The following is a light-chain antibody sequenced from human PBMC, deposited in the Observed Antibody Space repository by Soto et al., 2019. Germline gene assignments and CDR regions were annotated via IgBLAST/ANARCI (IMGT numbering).Light chain of an antibody. CDR2: GVS. V-gene: IGKV3D-20*02. Sequence: EIVLTQSPGTLSLSPGERATLSCRASQSVSSSYLAWYQQKPGQAPRLLIYGVSSRATGIPDRFSGSGSGTDFTLTISRLEPEDFAVYYCQQRSSWPPTFGQGTRLEIK. CDR3: QQRSSWPPT. J-gene: IGKJ5*01. CDR1: QSVSSSY.